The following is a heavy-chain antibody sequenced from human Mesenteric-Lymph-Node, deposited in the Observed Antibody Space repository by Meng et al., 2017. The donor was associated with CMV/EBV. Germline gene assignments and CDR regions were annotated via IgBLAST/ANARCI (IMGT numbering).Heavy chain of an antibody. D-gene: IGHD6-13*01. Sequence: GESLKISCAASGFTFNGYGMHWVRQAPGKGLEWVSAISGSGGSTYYADSVKGRFTISRDNSKNTLYLQMNSLRAEDTAVYYCARGLYSSSWYDYYYYGMDVWGQGTTVTVSS. CDR1: GFTFNGYG. V-gene: IGHV3-23*01. CDR3: ARGLYSSSWYDYYYYGMDV. CDR2: ISGSGGST. J-gene: IGHJ6*02.